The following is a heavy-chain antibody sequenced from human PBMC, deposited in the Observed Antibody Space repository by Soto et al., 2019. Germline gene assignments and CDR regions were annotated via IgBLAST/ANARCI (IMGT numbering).Heavy chain of an antibody. V-gene: IGHV4-31*03. CDR1: GGSISSGGYY. Sequence: PSETLSLTCTVSGGSISSGGYYWSWIRQHPGKGLEWIGYIYYSGSTYYNPSLKSRVTISVDTSKNQFSLKLSSVTAADTAVYYCARARYSYGYSVDAFDIWGQGTMVTVSS. CDR2: IYYSGST. CDR3: ARARYSYGYSVDAFDI. J-gene: IGHJ3*02. D-gene: IGHD5-18*01.